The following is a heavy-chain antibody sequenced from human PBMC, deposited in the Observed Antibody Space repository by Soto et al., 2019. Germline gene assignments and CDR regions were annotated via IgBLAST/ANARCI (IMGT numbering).Heavy chain of an antibody. CDR1: GYTFTDYY. Sequence: DASVKVSCKASGYTFTDYYLHWVSPAPGQGLEWMGWINPNSGGTNYAQKFQGWVTMTGDTSINTAYMELSRLRSDDTAVYYCARDRDYRITSYELDVWGQGTTLTVSS. J-gene: IGHJ6*02. D-gene: IGHD4-4*01. CDR3: ARDRDYRITSYELDV. V-gene: IGHV1-2*04. CDR2: INPNSGGT.